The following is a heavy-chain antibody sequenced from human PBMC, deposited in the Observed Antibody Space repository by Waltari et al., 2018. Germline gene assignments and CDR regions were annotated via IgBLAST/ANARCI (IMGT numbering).Heavy chain of an antibody. V-gene: IGHV1-2*02. J-gene: IGHJ4*02. CDR1: GYSFTDHF. CDR3: ARGFYGDYVPDI. CDR2: INPNSGET. D-gene: IGHD4-17*01. Sequence: QVQLVQSRPQVKKPGASVKVSCKAFGYSFTDHFIHWLRQAPGQGFEWMGWINPNSGETNSAQKFQVRVSLTRDTSISTAYMEVNGLTSDDTAVYYCARGFYGDYVPDIWGQGTLVAVSS.